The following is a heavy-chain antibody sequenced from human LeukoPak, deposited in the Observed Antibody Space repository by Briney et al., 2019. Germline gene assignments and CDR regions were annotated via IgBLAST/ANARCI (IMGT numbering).Heavy chain of an antibody. V-gene: IGHV3-74*01. J-gene: IGHJ4*02. CDR2: INSDGSST. Sequence: GGSLRLSCAASGFTFSSYWMHWVRQAPGKGLVWVSRINSDGSSTSYADSVKGRLTISRDNAKNTLYLQMNSLRAEDTAVYYCARVPCAYYDFWSGYCTPFFDYWGQGTLVTVSS. CDR1: GFTFSSYW. D-gene: IGHD3-3*01. CDR3: ARVPCAYYDFWSGYCTPFFDY.